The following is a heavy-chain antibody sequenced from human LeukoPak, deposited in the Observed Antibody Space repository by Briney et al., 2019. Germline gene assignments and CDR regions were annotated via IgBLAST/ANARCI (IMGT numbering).Heavy chain of an antibody. Sequence: GGSLRLSCAASGFTVSSNYMSCVRPAPGGGLEWGSVIYSGGSTYYADSVKGRFTISRDNSKNTLYLQMNSLRAEDTAVYYCARSPSIVVVPAAGSYFDYWGQGTLVTVSS. CDR2: IYSGGST. J-gene: IGHJ4*02. D-gene: IGHD2-2*01. V-gene: IGHV3-66*02. CDR3: ARSPSIVVVPAAGSYFDY. CDR1: GFTVSSNY.